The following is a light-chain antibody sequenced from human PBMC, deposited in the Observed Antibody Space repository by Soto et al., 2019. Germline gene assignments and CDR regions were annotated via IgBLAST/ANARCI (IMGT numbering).Light chain of an antibody. CDR1: HDITNF. Sequence: DIQMTQSPSSLSVSVGARVPITCQASHDITNFLNWYQQKPGKAPKLLIYDVSKLETGVPSRFSGSGSGTDFTLTISSLQPEDIATYFCQQYDDLPITFGQGTRLEIK. CDR2: DVS. J-gene: IGKJ5*01. V-gene: IGKV1-33*01. CDR3: QQYDDLPIT.